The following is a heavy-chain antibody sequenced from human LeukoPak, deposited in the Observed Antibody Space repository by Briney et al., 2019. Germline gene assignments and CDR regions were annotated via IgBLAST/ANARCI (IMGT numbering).Heavy chain of an antibody. CDR2: ISYDGSNK. Sequence: PGRSLRLSCAASGFTFSSYGMHWVRQAPGKGLEWVAVISYDGSNKYYADSVKGRFTISRDNSKNTLYLQMNSLRAEDTAVYYCAKPSAGVGARALGLDYWGQGTLATVSS. CDR3: AKPSAGVGARALGLDY. D-gene: IGHD1-26*01. J-gene: IGHJ4*02. CDR1: GFTFSSYG. V-gene: IGHV3-30*18.